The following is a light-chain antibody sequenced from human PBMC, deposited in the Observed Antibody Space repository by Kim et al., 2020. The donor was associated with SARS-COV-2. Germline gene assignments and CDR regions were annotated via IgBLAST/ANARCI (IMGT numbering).Light chain of an antibody. CDR1: QSVGSN. CDR2: DAS. CDR3: QQYNDWRT. J-gene: IGKJ1*01. V-gene: IGKV3-15*01. Sequence: EIVMTQSPATLSVSPGERATLSCRASQSVGSNLAWYQQKPGQAPRLLIYDASTRATGIPARFSGSGSGTEFTLTISSLQSGDFAIYFCQQYNDWRTFGQGTKV.